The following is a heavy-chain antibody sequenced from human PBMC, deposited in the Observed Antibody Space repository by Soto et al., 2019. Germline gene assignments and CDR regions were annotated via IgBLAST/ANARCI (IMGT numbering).Heavy chain of an antibody. CDR2: MGTSGTTI. CDR1: GFIFSDHY. V-gene: IGHV3-11*01. CDR3: ARGHYGLDV. J-gene: IGHJ6*02. Sequence: VQLVESGGGLVQPGGSLRLSCAASGFIFSDHYMCWMRQTPGEGLEWVSYMGTSGTTIYYADSVKGRFTIARADAKNSLYLQMNSLRAEDTAVYYCARGHYGLDVWGQGTTITVSS.